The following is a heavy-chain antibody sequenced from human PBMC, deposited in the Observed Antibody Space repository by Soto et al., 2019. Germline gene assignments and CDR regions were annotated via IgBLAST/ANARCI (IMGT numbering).Heavy chain of an antibody. CDR1: GFTFSSYW. CDR2: INSDGRST. CDR3: VRTSLVVAAATREDY. J-gene: IGHJ4*02. D-gene: IGHD2-15*01. V-gene: IGHV3-74*01. Sequence: EVQLVESGGGLVQPGGSLRLSCAASGFTFSSYWMHWVRQAPGKGLVWVSSINSDGRSTSYADSVKGRFTISRDNANNTLYLQMNSLRAEDTAVYYCVRTSLVVAAATREDYWGQGTLVTVSS.